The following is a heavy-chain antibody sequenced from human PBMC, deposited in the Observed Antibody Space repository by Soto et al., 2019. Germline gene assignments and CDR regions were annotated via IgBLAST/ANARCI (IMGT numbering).Heavy chain of an antibody. CDR3: ARGARRLQFVAHLDY. CDR2: IIPIFGTA. Sequence: QVQLVQSGAEVKKPGSSVKVSCKASGGTFSSYAISWVRQAPGHGLEWMGGIIPIFGTANYAQKFQGRVTITADESTSTAYMELSSRRSEDTAVYYCARGARRLQFVAHLDYWGQGTLVTVSS. V-gene: IGHV1-69*01. J-gene: IGHJ4*02. CDR1: GGTFSSYA. D-gene: IGHD5-12*01.